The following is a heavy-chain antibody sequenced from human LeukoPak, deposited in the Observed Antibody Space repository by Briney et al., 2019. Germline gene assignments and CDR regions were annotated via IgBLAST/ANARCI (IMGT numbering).Heavy chain of an antibody. CDR1: GFTFSSYD. CDR2: IGSAGDP. Sequence: PGGSLRLSCAASGFTFSSYDMHWVRQATGKGLEWVSGIGSAGDPYYPGSVKGRFTISRDNAKNTLYLQMNSLRAEDTAVYYCARGGIAVAGPFDYWGQGTLVTVSS. D-gene: IGHD6-19*01. CDR3: ARGGIAVAGPFDY. J-gene: IGHJ4*02. V-gene: IGHV3-13*05.